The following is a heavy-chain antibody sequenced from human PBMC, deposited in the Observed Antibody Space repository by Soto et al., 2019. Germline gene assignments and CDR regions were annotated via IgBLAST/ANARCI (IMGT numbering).Heavy chain of an antibody. J-gene: IGHJ4*02. Sequence: GGSLRLSCAASGFTFSSYSMNWVRQAPGKGLEWVSYISSSSTIYYADSVKGRFTISRDNAKNSLYLQMNSLRDEDTAVYYCARDPYSSSWYARFDYWGQGTLVTVSS. D-gene: IGHD6-13*01. V-gene: IGHV3-48*02. CDR2: ISSSSTI. CDR1: GFTFSSYS. CDR3: ARDPYSSSWYARFDY.